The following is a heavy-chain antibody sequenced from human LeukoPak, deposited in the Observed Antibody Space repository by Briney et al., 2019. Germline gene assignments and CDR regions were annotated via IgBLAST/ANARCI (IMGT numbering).Heavy chain of an antibody. D-gene: IGHD3-10*01. V-gene: IGHV1-8*01. Sequence: GASVKVSCKASGYTFTSYDINWVRQATGQGLEWMGWMNPNSGNTGYAQKFQGRVTMTRNTPISTAYMELSSLKSEDTAVYYCARGGAHYYYYGMDVWGQGPTVTVSS. CDR3: ARGGAHYYYYGMDV. J-gene: IGHJ6*02. CDR1: GYTFTSYD. CDR2: MNPNSGNT.